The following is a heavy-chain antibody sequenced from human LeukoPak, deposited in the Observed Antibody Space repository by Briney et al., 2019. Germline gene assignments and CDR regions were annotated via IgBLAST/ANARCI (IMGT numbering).Heavy chain of an antibody. CDR3: AKHDGRSGGTMGALDS. V-gene: IGHV4-39*01. CDR1: GASISSGSHH. Sequence: PSETQSLTCTVSGASISSGSHHWGWFRQSPGKGLEWIGSIYYSRTTYYNPSLNSRVTIYVVTSKNQVSLQLNSVTAADTAVYYCAKHDGRSGGTMGALDSWGQGSLVTVSS. D-gene: IGHD4-23*01. J-gene: IGHJ4*02. CDR2: IYYSRTT.